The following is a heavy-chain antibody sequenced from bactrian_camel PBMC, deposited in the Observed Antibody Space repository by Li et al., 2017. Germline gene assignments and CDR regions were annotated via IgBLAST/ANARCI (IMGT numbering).Heavy chain of an antibody. CDR1: GADHDYNC. V-gene: IGHV3S53*01. D-gene: IGHD5*01. CDR3: AASGYCWGTTWANPSRYEL. CDR2: TVTAGGSI. J-gene: IGHJ4*01. Sequence: VQLVESGGGSVQAGGSLTLSCVLSGADHDYNCVGWFRQAPGKEREGVAATVTAGGSIDYADSVRGRFTISQDNAKNTLSLVMDNLRPEDTRTYYCAASGYCWGTTWANPSRYELWGQGTQVTVS.